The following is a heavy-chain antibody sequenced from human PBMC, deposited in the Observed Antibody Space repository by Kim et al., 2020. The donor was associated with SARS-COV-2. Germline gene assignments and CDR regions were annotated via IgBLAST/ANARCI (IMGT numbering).Heavy chain of an antibody. J-gene: IGHJ6*02. Sequence: TPSFQGQVTISADKSIITAYLQWSSLKASDTAMYYCARRGIGLYYYGMDVWGQGTTVTVSS. V-gene: IGHV5-51*01. D-gene: IGHD3-16*01. CDR3: ARRGIGLYYYGMDV.